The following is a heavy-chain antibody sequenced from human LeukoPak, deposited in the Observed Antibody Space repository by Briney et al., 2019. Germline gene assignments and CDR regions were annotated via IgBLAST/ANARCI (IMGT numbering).Heavy chain of an antibody. CDR1: GYTFTSYY. V-gene: IGHV1-46*01. CDR2: INPSGGST. CDR3: ARDSGVYAGDDAFDI. Sequence: ASVKVSCKASGYTFTSYYMHWVRQAPGQGLEWMGIINPSGGSTSYAQKFQGRVTMTRDTSTSTVYMELSSLRSEDTAVYYCARDSGVYAGDDAFDIWGQGTMVTVSS. J-gene: IGHJ3*02. D-gene: IGHD2-8*01.